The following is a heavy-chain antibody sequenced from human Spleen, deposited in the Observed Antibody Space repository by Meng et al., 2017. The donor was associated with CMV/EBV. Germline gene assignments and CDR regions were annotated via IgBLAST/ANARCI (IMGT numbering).Heavy chain of an antibody. Sequence: GSLRLSCAASGFTVSSNYMSWIRQPPGKGLEWIGEINHSGSTNYNPSLKSRVTISVDTSKNQFSLKLSSVTAADTAVYYCAREPISGWYQGGFDPWGQGTLVTVSS. CDR2: INHSGST. D-gene: IGHD6-19*01. J-gene: IGHJ5*02. CDR3: AREPISGWYQGGFDP. V-gene: IGHV4-34*01. CDR1: GFTVSSNY.